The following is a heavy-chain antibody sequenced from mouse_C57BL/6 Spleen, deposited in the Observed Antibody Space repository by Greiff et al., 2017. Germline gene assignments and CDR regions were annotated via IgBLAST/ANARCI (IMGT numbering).Heavy chain of an antibody. Sequence: EVQLQESGPELVKPGDSVKISCKASGYSFTGYFMNWVMQSHGKSLEWIGRINPYNGDTFYNQKFKGKATLTVDKSSSTAHMELRSLTSEVSAVSYCARSEYFGYWGKGATLTVSS. CDR2: INPYNGDT. CDR3: ARSEYFGY. CDR1: GYSFTGYF. J-gene: IGHJ2*01. V-gene: IGHV1-20*01.